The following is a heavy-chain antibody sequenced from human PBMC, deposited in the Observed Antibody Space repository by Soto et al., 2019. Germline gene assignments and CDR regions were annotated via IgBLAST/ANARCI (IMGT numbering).Heavy chain of an antibody. V-gene: IGHV4-4*02. CDR1: GGSIRSSNW. CDR2: IYHSGST. CDR3: ARAAMGGSSWPFDY. J-gene: IGHJ4*02. Sequence: SETQSLTCAVSGGSIRSSNWWSWVRQPPGKGLEWIGEIYHSGSTNYNPSLKSRVTISVDKSKNQFSLKLSSVTAADTAVYYCARAAMGGSSWPFDYWGQGTLVTVSS. D-gene: IGHD6-13*01.